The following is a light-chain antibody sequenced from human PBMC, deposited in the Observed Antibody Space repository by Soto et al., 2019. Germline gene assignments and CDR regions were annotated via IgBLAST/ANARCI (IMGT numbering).Light chain of an antibody. Sequence: QSVLTQPPSASGSPGQSVTISCTGAKNDIGVYDFVSWYQHHPGKAPRLIIYEVVQRPSGVPDRFSGSKSGNTASLIVSGLQAADEADYFCKSYAGINTYVFGSGTKVTVL. CDR1: KNDIGVYDF. J-gene: IGLJ1*01. CDR2: EVV. CDR3: KSYAGINTYV. V-gene: IGLV2-8*01.